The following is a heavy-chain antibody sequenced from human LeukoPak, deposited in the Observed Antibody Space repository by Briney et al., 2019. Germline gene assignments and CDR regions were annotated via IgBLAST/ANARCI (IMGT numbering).Heavy chain of an antibody. CDR1: GGSFSGYY. CDR2: INHSGST. Sequence: SETLSLTCAVYGGSFSGYYWSWIRQPPGKGLEWIGVINHSGSTNYNPSLKSRVTISVDTSKNQFSLKLSSVTAADTAVYYCARGLGGGETGNWLDPWGQGTLVTVSS. J-gene: IGHJ5*02. V-gene: IGHV4-34*01. D-gene: IGHD2-15*01. CDR3: ARGLGGGETGNWLDP.